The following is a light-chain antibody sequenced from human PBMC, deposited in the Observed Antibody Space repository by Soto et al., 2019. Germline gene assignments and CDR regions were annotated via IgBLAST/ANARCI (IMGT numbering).Light chain of an antibody. CDR3: QQHNSYPRT. CDR2: VAS. Sequence: DIQLTQSPSFLSASVGDRVTIRCRASQGISTYLAWYQQKPGNAPKLLIHVASTLQRGVPSRFSGSGSGTEITLTISSLQPEDFATYYCQQHNSYPRTFGQGTQLVIK. J-gene: IGKJ2*01. CDR1: QGISTY. V-gene: IGKV1-9*01.